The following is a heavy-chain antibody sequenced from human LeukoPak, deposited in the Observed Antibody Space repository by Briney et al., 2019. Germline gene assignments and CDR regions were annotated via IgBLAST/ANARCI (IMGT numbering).Heavy chain of an antibody. D-gene: IGHD6-13*01. J-gene: IGHJ4*02. CDR2: ISGSGGRT. V-gene: IGHV3-23*01. CDR3: AKHRYSSSWYYFDY. CDR1: GFTFSSYA. Sequence: GGSLRLSCAASGFTFSSYAMSWVRQAPGKGLEWVSAISGSGGRTYYADSAKGRFTISRDNSKNTLYLQMNSLRAEDTAVYYCAKHRYSSSWYYFDYWGQGTLVTVSS.